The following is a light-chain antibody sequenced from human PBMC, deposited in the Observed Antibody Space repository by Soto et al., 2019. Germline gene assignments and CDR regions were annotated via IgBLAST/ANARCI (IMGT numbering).Light chain of an antibody. Sequence: QSVLTQPPSVSEAPGQRVTISCTGSSSNIGAGYEAHWYQQVPGTAPKLLIYENNNRPSGVPDRFSGSKSGTSASLAITGLQPDDEAEYSGQSYDRSLSGYVFGTGTKVTVL. V-gene: IGLV1-40*01. CDR3: QSYDRSLSGYV. CDR1: SSNIGAGYE. CDR2: ENN. J-gene: IGLJ1*01.